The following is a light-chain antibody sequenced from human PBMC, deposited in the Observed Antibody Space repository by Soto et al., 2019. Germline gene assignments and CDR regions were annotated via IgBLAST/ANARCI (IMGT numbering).Light chain of an antibody. J-gene: IGKJ2*01. CDR1: QDISNY. Sequence: DIQMTQSPSSLSASVGDRVTITCQASQDISNYLNWYQQKPGKAPKLLIYDASNLETGVPSRFSGSGSGTEFTLTISSRQPEDFATYYCQQLNSYPYTFGQGTKLEIK. CDR3: QQLNSYPYT. CDR2: DAS. V-gene: IGKV1-33*01.